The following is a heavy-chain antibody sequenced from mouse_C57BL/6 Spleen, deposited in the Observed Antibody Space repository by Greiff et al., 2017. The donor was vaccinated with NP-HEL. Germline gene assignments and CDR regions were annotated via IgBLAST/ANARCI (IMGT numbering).Heavy chain of an antibody. CDR1: GYAFSSSW. CDR3: ARGGGIYYDYDGNWFAY. V-gene: IGHV1-82*01. J-gene: IGHJ3*01. CDR2: IYPGDGDT. D-gene: IGHD2-4*01. Sequence: QVQLQQSGPELVKPGASVKISCKASGYAFSSSWMNWVKQRPGKGLEWIGRIYPGDGDTNYNGKFKGKATLTADKSSSTAYMQLSSLTSEDSAVYFCARGGGIYYDYDGNWFAYWGQGTLVTVSA.